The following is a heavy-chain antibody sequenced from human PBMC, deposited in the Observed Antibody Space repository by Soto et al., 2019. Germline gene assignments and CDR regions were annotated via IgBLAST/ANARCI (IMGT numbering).Heavy chain of an antibody. D-gene: IGHD3-3*01. CDR3: ARERGQIYY. V-gene: IGHV3-33*01. J-gene: IGHJ4*02. Sequence: QVQLVESGGGVVQPGRSLRLSCAASGFTFSSYGMQWVRQAPGKGLEWVAVIWHDGSNQYYADSVKGRFTISRDNSNNTLYLQLNSLRAEGTAVYYCARERGQIYYWGQGTLVTVSS. CDR1: GFTFSSYG. CDR2: IWHDGSNQ.